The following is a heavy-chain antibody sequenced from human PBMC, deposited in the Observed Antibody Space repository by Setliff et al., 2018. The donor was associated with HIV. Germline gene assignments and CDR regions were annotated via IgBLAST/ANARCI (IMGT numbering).Heavy chain of an antibody. CDR1: GGSISSSSYY. CDR2: IYYSGST. D-gene: IGHD3-10*01. V-gene: IGHV4-39*01. CDR3: ARGYGSGSYYSIYHNY. Sequence: PSETLSLTCTVSGGSISSSSYYWGWIRQPPGKGLEWIGSIYYSGSTYYNPSLKSRVTISVDTSKNQFSLKLSSVTAADTAVHYCARGYGSGSYYSIYHNYWGQGMLVTVSS. J-gene: IGHJ4*02.